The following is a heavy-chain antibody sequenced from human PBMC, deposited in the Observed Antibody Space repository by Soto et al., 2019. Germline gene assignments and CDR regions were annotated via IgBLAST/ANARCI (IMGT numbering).Heavy chain of an antibody. CDR1: CYSFTSYW. D-gene: IGHD2-2*02. CDR3: AIMRPSCSSTSCYKGWFDP. V-gene: IGHV5-51*01. J-gene: IGHJ5*02. CDR2: IYPGDSDT. Sequence: PGAALKISCEGSCYSFTSYWIGWVRQMPGKGLEWMGIIYPGDSDTRYSPSFQGQVTISADKSISTAYLQWSSLKASDTAMYYCAIMRPSCSSTSCYKGWFDPWGQGTLVTVSS.